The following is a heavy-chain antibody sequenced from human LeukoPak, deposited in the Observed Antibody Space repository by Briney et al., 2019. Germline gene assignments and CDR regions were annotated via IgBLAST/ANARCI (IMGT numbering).Heavy chain of an antibody. V-gene: IGHV3-74*01. CDR1: GFTFSTYW. D-gene: IGHD3-3*01. CDR2: INSDGSIT. Sequence: GGSLRLSCAASGFTFSTYWMHWVRQAPGKGPVWVSRINSDGSITTYADSVKGRFTISRANAKNTLYLQMNSLRAEDTPVYYCARLWSGISFDMWGQGTMVTVSS. J-gene: IGHJ3*02. CDR3: ARLWSGISFDM.